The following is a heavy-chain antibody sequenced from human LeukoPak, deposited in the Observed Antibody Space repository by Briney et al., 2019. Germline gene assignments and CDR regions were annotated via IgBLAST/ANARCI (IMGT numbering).Heavy chain of an antibody. J-gene: IGHJ4*02. D-gene: IGHD5-24*01. V-gene: IGHV3-23*01. Sequence: GGSLRLSCAASGFTFSSYAMSWVRQAPGKGLEWVSAISGSGGSTYYAGSVKGRFTISRDNSKNTLYPQMNSLRAEDTAVYYCAKDRWRDGYNYVYWGQGTLVTVSS. CDR2: ISGSGGST. CDR3: AKDRWRDGYNYVY. CDR1: GFTFSSYA.